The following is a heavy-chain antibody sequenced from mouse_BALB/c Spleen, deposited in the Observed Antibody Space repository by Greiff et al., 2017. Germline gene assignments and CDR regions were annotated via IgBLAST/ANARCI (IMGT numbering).Heavy chain of an antibody. Sequence: VQLQESGAELAKPGASVKMSCKASGYTFTSYWMHWVKQRPGQGLEWIGYINPSTGYTEYNQKFKDKATLTADKSSSTAYMQLSSLTSEDSAVYYCAQGDYDYYAMDYWGQGTSVTVSS. CDR1: GYTFTSYW. CDR2: INPSTGYT. V-gene: IGHV1-7*01. D-gene: IGHD2-4*01. J-gene: IGHJ4*01. CDR3: AQGDYDYYAMDY.